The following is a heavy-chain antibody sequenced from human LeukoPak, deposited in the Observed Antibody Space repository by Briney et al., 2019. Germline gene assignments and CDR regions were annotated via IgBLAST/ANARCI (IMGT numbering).Heavy chain of an antibody. V-gene: IGHV7-4-1*02. CDR3: ARDRYIVVVPAAMEPGDY. J-gene: IGHJ4*02. CDR1: GGTFSSYA. Sequence: ASVTVSFTASGGTFSSYAISWVRQAPGQGLEWMGWINTNTGNPTYAQGFTGRFVFSLDTSVSTAYLQISSLKAEDTAVYYCARDRYIVVVPAAMEPGDYWGQGTLVTVSS. D-gene: IGHD2-2*01. CDR2: INTNTGNP.